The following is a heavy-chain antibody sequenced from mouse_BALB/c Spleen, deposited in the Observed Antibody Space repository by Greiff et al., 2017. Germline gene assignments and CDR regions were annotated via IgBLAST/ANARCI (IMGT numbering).Heavy chain of an antibody. CDR3: ARKKAYRYDYFDY. D-gene: IGHD2-14*01. Sequence: VKLVESGPGLVQPSQSLSITCTVSGFSLTSYGVHWVRQSPGKGLEWLGVIWSGGSTDYNAAFISRLSISKDNSKSQVFFKMNSLQADDTAIYYCARKKAYRYDYFDYWGQGTTLTVSS. CDR2: IWSGGST. V-gene: IGHV2-4-1*01. CDR1: GFSLTSYG. J-gene: IGHJ2*01.